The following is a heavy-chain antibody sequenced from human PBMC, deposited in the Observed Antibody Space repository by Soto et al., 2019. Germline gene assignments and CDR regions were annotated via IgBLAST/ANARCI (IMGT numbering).Heavy chain of an antibody. CDR3: ARLGGIAARVPFMDV. CDR1: GFPFSSXG. Sequence: LXLXCAASGFPFSSXGMNWVGQAPGKGLECVSYISSSGITIYYAYSVKGRFTISRDNAKNSLYMQMNSMRAEDTAVYYCARLGGIAARVPFMDVWGQGTTGPVSS. CDR2: ISSSGITI. J-gene: IGHJ6*02. D-gene: IGHD6-6*01. V-gene: IGHV3-48*03.